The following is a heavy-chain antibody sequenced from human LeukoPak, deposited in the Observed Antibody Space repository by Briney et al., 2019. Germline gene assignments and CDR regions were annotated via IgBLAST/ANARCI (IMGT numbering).Heavy chain of an antibody. V-gene: IGHV1-69*13. J-gene: IGHJ5*02. Sequence: SVKVSCKASGGTFSSYAISWVRHAPGQGLEWMGGIIPIFGTANYAQKFQGRVTITADESTSTAYMELSSLRSEDTAVYYCARRQLEELGGSNWFDPWGQGTLVTVSS. CDR1: GGTFSSYA. D-gene: IGHD1-1*01. CDR2: IIPIFGTA. CDR3: ARRQLEELGGSNWFDP.